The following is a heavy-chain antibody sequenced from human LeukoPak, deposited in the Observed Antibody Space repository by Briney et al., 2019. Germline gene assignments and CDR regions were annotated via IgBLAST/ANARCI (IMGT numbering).Heavy chain of an antibody. V-gene: IGHV3-30*03. J-gene: IGHJ1*01. CDR2: ISYDGSNK. Sequence: GGSLRLSCAASGFTFSSYGMHWVRQAPGKGLEWVAVISYDGSNKYYADSVKGRFTISRDNSKNTLYLQMNSLRAEDTAVYYCARARRDGYNSVGFQHWGQGTLVTVSS. D-gene: IGHD5-24*01. CDR3: ARARRDGYNSVGFQH. CDR1: GFTFSSYG.